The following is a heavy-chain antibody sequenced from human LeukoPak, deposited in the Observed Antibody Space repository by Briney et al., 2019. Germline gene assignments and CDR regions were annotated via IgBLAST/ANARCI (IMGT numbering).Heavy chain of an antibody. Sequence: GGSLRLSCAVSGITLSSYAMSWVRQAPGKGLEWVSAISGSGDSTYYAESVKGRFTISRDTSKDTVHLQMNSLRAVDTAIYYCAKGVTYGYYFDSWGQGTLVTVSS. CDR2: ISGSGDST. J-gene: IGHJ4*02. V-gene: IGHV3-23*01. D-gene: IGHD4-17*01. CDR3: AKGVTYGYYFDS. CDR1: GITLSSYA.